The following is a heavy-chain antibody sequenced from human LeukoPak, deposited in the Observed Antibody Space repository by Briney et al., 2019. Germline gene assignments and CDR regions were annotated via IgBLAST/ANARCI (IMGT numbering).Heavy chain of an antibody. CDR1: GYTFTGYY. J-gene: IGHJ4*02. V-gene: IGHV1-2*04. Sequence: ASVKVSCKASGYTFTGYYMHWMRQAPGQGLEWMGWINPNSGGTNYAQKFQGWVTMTRDTSISTAYMELSRLRSDDTAVYYCARATYDSSGYYSGEFDYWGQGTLVTVSS. D-gene: IGHD3-22*01. CDR2: INPNSGGT. CDR3: ARATYDSSGYYSGEFDY.